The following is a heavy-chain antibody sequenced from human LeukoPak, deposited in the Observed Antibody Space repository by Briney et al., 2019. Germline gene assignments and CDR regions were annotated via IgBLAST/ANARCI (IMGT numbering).Heavy chain of an antibody. CDR1: GFTFSRYE. CDR2: ISSSGSTI. Sequence: PGGSLRLSCAASGFTFSRYEMNWVRQAPGKGLEWVSYISSSGSTIYYADSVKGRFTISRDNAKNSLYLQMNSLRAEDTAVYYCARDLWFGEEHPYYYGMDVWGQGTTVTVSS. CDR3: ARDLWFGEEHPYYYGMDV. D-gene: IGHD3-10*01. J-gene: IGHJ6*02. V-gene: IGHV3-48*03.